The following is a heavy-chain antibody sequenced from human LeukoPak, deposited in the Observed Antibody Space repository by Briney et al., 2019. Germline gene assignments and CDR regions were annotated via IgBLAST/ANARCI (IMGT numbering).Heavy chain of an antibody. CDR2: ISWDGGST. CDR3: AKGVTANYYYYGMDV. V-gene: IGHV3-43D*03. J-gene: IGHJ6*02. D-gene: IGHD4-23*01. Sequence: GGSLRLSCAASGFTFDDYAMHWVRQAPGKGLEWVSLISWDGGSTYYADSVKGRFTISRDNSKNSLYLQMNSLRAEDTALYYCAKGVTANYYYYGMDVWGQGTTVTVSS. CDR1: GFTFDDYA.